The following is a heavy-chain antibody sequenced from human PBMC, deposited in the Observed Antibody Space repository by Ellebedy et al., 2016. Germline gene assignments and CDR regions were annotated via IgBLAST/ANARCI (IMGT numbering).Heavy chain of an antibody. CDR2: INTDGIST. D-gene: IGHD3-3*01. J-gene: IGHJ4*02. CDR1: GFTFSSHW. CDR3: ARDYDFWTGRLDY. Sequence: GGSLRLSCAASGFTFSSHWMHWVRQAPGMGLVWVSRINTDGISTSFADSVKGRFTISRDNAKSTLYLQMNSLRAEDTGVYYCARDYDFWTGRLDYWGQGTLVTVFS. V-gene: IGHV3-74*01.